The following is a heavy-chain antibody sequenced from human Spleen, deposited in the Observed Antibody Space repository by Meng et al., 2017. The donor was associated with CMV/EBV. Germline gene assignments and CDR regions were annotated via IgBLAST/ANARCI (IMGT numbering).Heavy chain of an antibody. D-gene: IGHD6-19*01. V-gene: IGHV3-30*04. CDR3: ARGQVAGDATDYY. Sequence: AASGVTFRQYAMHWVRQAPGKGLEWVAVISDGGTKKYYADSVKGRITIARDNAKSTVSLQMSSLRPEDTATYYCARGQVAGDATDYYWGQGTLVTVSS. CDR1: GVTFRQYA. J-gene: IGHJ4*02. CDR2: ISDGGTKK.